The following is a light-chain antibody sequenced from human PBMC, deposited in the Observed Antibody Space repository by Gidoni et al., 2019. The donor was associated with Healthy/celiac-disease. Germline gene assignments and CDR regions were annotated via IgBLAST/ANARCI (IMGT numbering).Light chain of an antibody. CDR1: QCVSSY. CDR2: DAS. Sequence: EIVLTQSPATLSLSPGERATLSCRASQCVSSYLAWYQQKPGQSPRLLIYDASNRATGIPARCSGSRSGTDFTLTISSLEPEDFAVYYCQQRSNWPPLTFGGGTKVEIK. V-gene: IGKV3-11*01. J-gene: IGKJ4*01. CDR3: QQRSNWPPLT.